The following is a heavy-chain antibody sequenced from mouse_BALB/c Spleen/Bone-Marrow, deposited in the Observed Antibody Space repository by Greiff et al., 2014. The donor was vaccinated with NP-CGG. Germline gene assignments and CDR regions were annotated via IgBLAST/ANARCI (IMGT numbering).Heavy chain of an antibody. CDR3: ARSSFYYGHSYAMDY. CDR1: GYSFSSSW. CDR2: IYPGDGDT. J-gene: IGHJ4*01. V-gene: IGHV1-82*01. Sequence: VKLMESGPNLVKPGASLKISCTASGYSFSSSWMNWVKQRPGQGLEWIGRIYPGDGDTDYNGKFKGKATLTVDKSSRTAYMQLISLTSVDSAVYFCARSSFYYGHSYAMDYWGQGTSVTVSS. D-gene: IGHD1-1*02.